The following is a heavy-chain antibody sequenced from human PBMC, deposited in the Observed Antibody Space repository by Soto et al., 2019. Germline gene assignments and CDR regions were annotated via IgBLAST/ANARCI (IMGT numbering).Heavy chain of an antibody. CDR3: VREASGTAMKRGFDF. D-gene: IGHD1-26*01. CDR2: ITPSNGAT. Sequence: QLAQSGAEVKMPGASVKVSCKAYAYTFTTHHLHWVRLAHGQGLEWMGIITPSNGATNYAEKFPAIVDLTRDTSTRTVYLDLSSLRSEDTAVYYCVREASGTAMKRGFDFWGQGTLVTVSS. V-gene: IGHV1-46*01. CDR1: AYTFTTHH. J-gene: IGHJ4*02.